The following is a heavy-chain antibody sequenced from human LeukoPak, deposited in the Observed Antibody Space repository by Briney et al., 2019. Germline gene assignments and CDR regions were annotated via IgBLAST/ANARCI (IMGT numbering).Heavy chain of an antibody. CDR3: AISYASGAWDSDYYFDY. CDR2: MHARGST. CDR1: GVSITRCSYS. V-gene: IGHV4-39*01. Sequence: PSVPLSLTCTVSGVSITRCSYSWGWIRQPPGKGLEWIGNMHARGSTDCRTSFKSGVTKSVVTSKSQYSLRLISVPAASTAMYYCAISYASGAWDSDYYFDYWGHGTLVTVSS. D-gene: IGHD2-21*02. J-gene: IGHJ4*01.